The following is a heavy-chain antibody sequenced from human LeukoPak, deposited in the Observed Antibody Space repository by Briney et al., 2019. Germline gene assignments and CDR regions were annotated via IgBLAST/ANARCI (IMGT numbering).Heavy chain of an antibody. D-gene: IGHD6-6*01. Sequence: GSLRLSCAASRFTFIDYYMSWIREAPGKGLERVSYISSSGSTIYYADSVKGRFTISRDNAKNSLYLQMNSLRAEDRAVYYCARLRSSSFYYYYIDIWGKGTTVTVSS. V-gene: IGHV3-11*01. CDR2: ISSSGSTI. CDR3: ARLRSSSFYYYYIDI. CDR1: RFTFIDYY. J-gene: IGHJ6*03.